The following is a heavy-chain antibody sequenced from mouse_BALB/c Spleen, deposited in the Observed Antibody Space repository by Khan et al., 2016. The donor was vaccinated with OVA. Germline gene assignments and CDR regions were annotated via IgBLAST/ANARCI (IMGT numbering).Heavy chain of an antibody. Sequence: EVQLQQSGPELVKPGASVKISCKTSGYTFTEYTLHWVKQSHGKSLEWIGVINPKNGVTSYNQKFKGKVTLTVEKSSSTAYMEFRRLTAEDSAVYYYAIDAARYWGQGTSVTVSS. D-gene: IGHD3-1*01. V-gene: IGHV1-18*01. CDR3: AIDAARY. J-gene: IGHJ4*01. CDR1: GYTFTEYT. CDR2: INPKNGVT.